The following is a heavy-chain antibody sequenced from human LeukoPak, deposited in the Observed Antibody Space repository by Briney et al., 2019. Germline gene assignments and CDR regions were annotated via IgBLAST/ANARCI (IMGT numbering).Heavy chain of an antibody. V-gene: IGHV4-4*07. Sequence: GSLRLSCTASGFTFGDYAMSWIRQPAGKGLEWIGRIYTSGSTNYNPSLKSRVTISVDTSKNQFSLKLSSVTAADTAVYYCARDVKGYCSGGSCYRYYYYYYMDVWGKGTTVTVSS. CDR2: IYTSGST. CDR3: ARDVKGYCSGGSCYRYYYYYYMDV. CDR1: GFTFGDYA. D-gene: IGHD2-15*01. J-gene: IGHJ6*03.